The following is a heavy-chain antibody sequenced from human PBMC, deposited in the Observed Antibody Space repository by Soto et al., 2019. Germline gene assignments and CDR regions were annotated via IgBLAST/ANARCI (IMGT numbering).Heavy chain of an antibody. CDR3: ARDVSSGYSYGYAAYYYYGMDV. D-gene: IGHD5-18*01. V-gene: IGHV4-30-4*01. Sequence: SETLSLTCTVSGGSISSGDYYWSWIRQPPGKGLEWIGYIYYSGSTYYNPSLKSRVTISVDTSKNQFSLKLSSVTAADTAVYYCARDVSSGYSYGYAAYYYYGMDVWGQGTTVTVSS. CDR2: IYYSGST. J-gene: IGHJ6*02. CDR1: GGSISSGDYY.